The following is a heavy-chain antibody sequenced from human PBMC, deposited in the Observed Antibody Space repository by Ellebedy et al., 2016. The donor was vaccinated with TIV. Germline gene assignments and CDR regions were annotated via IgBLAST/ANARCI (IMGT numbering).Heavy chain of an antibody. CDR3: ARASPTLRYFDWQSRRHV. Sequence: ASVKVSCKASGYTFTGYYMHWVRQAPGQGLEWMGWINPTTGGTSYAQKFQDRVTMTRDSSISIAYMELSRLRSDDTAVYYCARASPTLRYFDWQSRRHVWGQGTTVTVSS. CDR2: INPTTGGT. CDR1: GYTFTGYY. D-gene: IGHD3-9*01. V-gene: IGHV1-2*02. J-gene: IGHJ6*02.